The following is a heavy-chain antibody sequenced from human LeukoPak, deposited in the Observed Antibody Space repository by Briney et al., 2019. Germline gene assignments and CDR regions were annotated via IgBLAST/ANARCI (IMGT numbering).Heavy chain of an antibody. V-gene: IGHV4-59*01. CDR2: IYCSGST. J-gene: IGHJ6*02. CDR1: GGSINTYY. D-gene: IGHD3-10*01. CDR3: ARDKFYYGSGRYYGLDV. Sequence: SETLSLTCTVSGGSINTYYWSWIRQPPGKGLEWIGYIYCSGSTNYNSSLKSRVTISLGTSNNQFSLKLSSVTAADTAVYYCARDKFYYGSGRYYGLDVWGQGTTVIVSS.